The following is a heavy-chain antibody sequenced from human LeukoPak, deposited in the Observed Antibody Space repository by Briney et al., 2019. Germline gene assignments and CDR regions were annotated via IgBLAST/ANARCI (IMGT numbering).Heavy chain of an antibody. CDR3: VRAGSSSGHCDNFDM. CDR2: ISSKGDSE. Sequence: GGSLRLSCAASGFTFSISVMHWVRQAPGKGLEWVAGISSKGDSEHYADSVKGRFTISRDNSKNMLFLLMNSLRPEDTAMYYCVRAGSSSGHCDNFDMWGQGTVITVSS. V-gene: IGHV3-30*03. D-gene: IGHD3-22*01. J-gene: IGHJ3*02. CDR1: GFTFSISV.